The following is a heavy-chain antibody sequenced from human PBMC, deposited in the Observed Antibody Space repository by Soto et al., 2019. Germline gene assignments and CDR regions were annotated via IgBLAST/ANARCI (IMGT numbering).Heavy chain of an antibody. CDR1: GFTFSSYG. CDR3: AKYGYFMDV. CDR2: ISYDGGDK. Sequence: QVQLVESGGGVVQPGRSLRLSCAGSGFTFSSYGMHWVRQAPGKGLEWVAGISYDGGDKYYADSVKGRFTISRDNSKNTLYLQMNSLRAEDTALYYCAKYGYFMDVWGQGTTVTVSS. D-gene: IGHD6-25*01. V-gene: IGHV3-30*18. J-gene: IGHJ6*02.